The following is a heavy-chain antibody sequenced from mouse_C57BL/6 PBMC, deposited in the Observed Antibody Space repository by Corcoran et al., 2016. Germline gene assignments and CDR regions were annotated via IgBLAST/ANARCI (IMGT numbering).Heavy chain of an antibody. CDR2: INPNNGGT. Sequence: EVQLQQSGPELVKPGASVKISCKASGYTFTDYYMNWVKQSHGKSLEWLGDINPNNGGTSYNQKFKGKATLTVDKSSSTAYMELRSLTSEDSAVYYCARNWDWYFDVWGTGTTVTVSS. CDR1: GYTFTDYY. CDR3: ARNWDWYFDV. V-gene: IGHV1-26*01. J-gene: IGHJ1*03. D-gene: IGHD4-1*01.